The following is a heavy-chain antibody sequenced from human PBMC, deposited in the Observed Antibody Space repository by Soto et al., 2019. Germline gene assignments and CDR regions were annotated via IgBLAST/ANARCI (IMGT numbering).Heavy chain of an antibody. D-gene: IGHD2-21*02. V-gene: IGHV3-15*01. CDR2: IKSKTDGGTT. CDR3: TASRRIVVVTAIDY. CDR1: GFTFSNAW. Sequence: PGGSLRLSCAASGFTFSNAWMSWVRQAPGKGLEWVGRIKSKTDGGTTDYTAPVKGRFTISRDDSKNTLNLQMNSLKTEDKAVNYCTASRRIVVVTAIDYWGQGTLVTVSS. J-gene: IGHJ4*02.